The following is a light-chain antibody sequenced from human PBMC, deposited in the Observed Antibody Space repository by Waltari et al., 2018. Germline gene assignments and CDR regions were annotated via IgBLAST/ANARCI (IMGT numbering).Light chain of an antibody. CDR2: ATS. J-gene: IGKJ2*01. Sequence: VVLTQFPGTLSLSPGETATLSCRTSQSLVHNYLAWYQQKPGQAPRRLIYATSTRASGIPDRFSGSESGTDFTLTISRLEPEDFAVYYCQHYGSSLYTFGQGTKLELK. CDR3: QHYGSSLYT. V-gene: IGKV3-20*01. CDR1: QSLVHNY.